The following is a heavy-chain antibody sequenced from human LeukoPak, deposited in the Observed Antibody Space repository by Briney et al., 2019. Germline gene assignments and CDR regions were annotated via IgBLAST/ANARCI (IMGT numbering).Heavy chain of an antibody. Sequence: GRSLRLSCAASGFTFTNHGIHWVRRPPGKGLEWVAFIWFDGSNKYYADSVKGRFTISRDNSKNTLYLQMNTLRAEDTAVYYCARDTSYGSDYYYYYGMDVWGQGATVTVSS. CDR2: IWFDGSNK. CDR1: GFTFTNHG. CDR3: ARDTSYGSDYYYYYGMDV. D-gene: IGHD5-24*01. J-gene: IGHJ6*02. V-gene: IGHV3-33*01.